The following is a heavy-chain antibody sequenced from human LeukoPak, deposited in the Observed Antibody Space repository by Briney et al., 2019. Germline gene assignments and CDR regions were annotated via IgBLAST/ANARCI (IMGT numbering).Heavy chain of an antibody. CDR1: GYSLSSGYY. CDR2: IYHSGST. Sequence: SETLSLTCTVSGYSLSSGYYWGWIRQPPGKGLEWIGSIYHSGSTYYNPSLKSRDTIQVDTSKHQFSLKLSSVTAADTAVYYCAREGLNMVRGVIPKEAWGWFDPWGQGTLVTVSS. J-gene: IGHJ5*02. V-gene: IGHV4-38-2*02. CDR3: AREGLNMVRGVIPKEAWGWFDP. D-gene: IGHD3-10*01.